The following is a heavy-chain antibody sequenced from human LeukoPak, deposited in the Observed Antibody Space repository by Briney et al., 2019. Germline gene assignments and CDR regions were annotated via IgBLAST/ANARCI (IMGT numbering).Heavy chain of an antibody. CDR1: GYTFTSYD. J-gene: IGHJ4*02. CDR2: MNPNSGNT. CDR3: ARGLQPYSSSWYYFDY. D-gene: IGHD6-13*01. V-gene: IGHV1-8*01. Sequence: ASVKVSCKASGYTFTSYDINWVRQATGQGLEWIGWMNPNSGNTGYAQKFQGRVTMTRNTSISTAYMELSSLRSEDTAVYYCARGLQPYSSSWYYFDYWGQGTLVTVSS.